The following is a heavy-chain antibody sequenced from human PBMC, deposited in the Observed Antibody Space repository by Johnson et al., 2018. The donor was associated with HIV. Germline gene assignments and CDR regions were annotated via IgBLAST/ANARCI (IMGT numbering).Heavy chain of an antibody. CDR1: GFNFSTYW. Sequence: VHLVESGGGLVQPGGSLRLSCSASGFNFSTYWMTWVRQAPGKGLEWVANINQDGSENYCVDSVKGLFTISRDNAKNSLYLQMNSLRAEDTAVYYCAKHIVLVVYAIGAAFDIWGQGTMVTVSS. CDR2: INQDGSEN. J-gene: IGHJ3*02. CDR3: AKHIVLVVYAIGAAFDI. V-gene: IGHV3-7*01. D-gene: IGHD2-8*02.